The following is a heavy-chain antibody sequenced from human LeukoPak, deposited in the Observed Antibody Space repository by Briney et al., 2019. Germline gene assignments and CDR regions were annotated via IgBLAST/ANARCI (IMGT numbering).Heavy chain of an antibody. CDR1: GFTFSSYA. Sequence: GGSLRLSCAASGFTFSSYAVSWVRQAPGKGLEWVAGISGSGGSTYYADSVKGRFTISRDNSKNTLYVQMNSLRAEDTAVYYCAKPQCTTDAFDVWGQGTMVTVSS. J-gene: IGHJ3*01. V-gene: IGHV3-23*01. CDR3: AKPQCTTDAFDV. CDR2: ISGSGGST. D-gene: IGHD2-2*01.